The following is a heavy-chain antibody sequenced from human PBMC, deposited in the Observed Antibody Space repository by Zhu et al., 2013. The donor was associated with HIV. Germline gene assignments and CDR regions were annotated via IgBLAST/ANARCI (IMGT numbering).Heavy chain of an antibody. J-gene: IGHJ5*02. V-gene: IGHV1-69*01. Sequence: QVQLVQSGAEVKKPGSSVKVSCKASGGTFSSYAISWVRQAPGQGLEWMGGIIPIFGTANYAQKFQGRVTITADESTSTAYMELSSLRSEDTAVYYCARDCSSTSCQTRDWFDPWGQGTLVTVSS. CDR3: ARDCSSTSCQTRDWFDP. D-gene: IGHD2-2*01. CDR1: GGTFSSYA. CDR2: IIPIFGTA.